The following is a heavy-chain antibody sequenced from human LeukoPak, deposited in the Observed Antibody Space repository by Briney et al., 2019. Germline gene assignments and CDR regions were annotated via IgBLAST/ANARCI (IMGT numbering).Heavy chain of an antibody. CDR2: ISYDGSNK. D-gene: IGHD3-22*01. CDR1: GFTFSSYA. J-gene: IGHJ4*02. V-gene: IGHV3-30*04. CDR3: AREGPKYYYDSSGYYGY. Sequence: PGGSLRLSCAASGFTFSSYAMHWVRQAPGKGLEWVAVISYDGSNKYYADSVKGRFTIPRDNSKNTLYLQMNSLRAEDTAVYYCAREGPKYYYDSSGYYGYWGQGTLVTVSS.